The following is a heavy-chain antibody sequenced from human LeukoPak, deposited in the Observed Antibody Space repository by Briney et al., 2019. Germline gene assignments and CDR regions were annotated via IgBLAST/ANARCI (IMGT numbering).Heavy chain of an antibody. Sequence: PGGSLRLSCAASGFTFSSSWMSWVRQAPGKGLEWVANIKEDESEKFYVDSVRGRFTISRDNAKNSLYLQMSSLRAEDTAVYFCARGTSGSPNWFDPWGQGTLVTVSS. CDR1: GFTFSSSW. V-gene: IGHV3-7*04. D-gene: IGHD6-13*01. J-gene: IGHJ5*02. CDR2: IKEDESEK. CDR3: ARGTSGSPNWFDP.